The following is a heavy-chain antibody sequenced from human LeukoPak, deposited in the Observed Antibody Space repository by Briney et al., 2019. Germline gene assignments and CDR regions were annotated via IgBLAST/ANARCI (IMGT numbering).Heavy chain of an antibody. V-gene: IGHV3-74*01. Sequence: PSGTLRLSCTASGCTISSYWMHWVRQPAGKGLVWVARINSDGSTINYADSVKGRFTISRDNAKNTLYQQMDSLRAEDTAVYYCTRETVVVATATLGYWGLGTLVTVSS. D-gene: IGHD2-2*01. J-gene: IGHJ4*02. CDR3: TRETVVVATATLGY. CDR1: GCTISSYW. CDR2: INSDGSTI.